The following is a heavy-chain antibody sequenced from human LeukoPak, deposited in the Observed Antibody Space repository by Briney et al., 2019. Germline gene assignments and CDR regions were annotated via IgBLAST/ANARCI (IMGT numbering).Heavy chain of an antibody. CDR1: GGTFSSYA. V-gene: IGHV1-69*05. D-gene: IGHD3-10*01. Sequence: GASVKVSCKASGGTFSSYAISLVRQAPGQGLEWMGGIIPIFGTANYAQKFQGRVTTTTDESTSTAYMELSSLRSEDTAVYYCAREAYYGSGKFDYWGQGTLVTVSS. J-gene: IGHJ4*02. CDR3: AREAYYGSGKFDY. CDR2: IIPIFGTA.